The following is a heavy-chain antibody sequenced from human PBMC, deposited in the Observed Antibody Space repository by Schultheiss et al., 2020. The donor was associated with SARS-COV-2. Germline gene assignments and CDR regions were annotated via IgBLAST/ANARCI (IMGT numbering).Heavy chain of an antibody. CDR2: IYYSGST. CDR1: GGSISSGGYY. CDR3: ARGWYYGSGRIDP. Sequence: SQTLSLTCPVSGGSISSGGYYWSWIRQHPGKGLEWIGYIYYSGSTYYNPSLKSRVTISVDTSKNQFSLKLSSVTAADTAVYYCARGWYYGSGRIDPWGQGTLVTVSS. D-gene: IGHD3-10*01. J-gene: IGHJ5*02. V-gene: IGHV4-31*03.